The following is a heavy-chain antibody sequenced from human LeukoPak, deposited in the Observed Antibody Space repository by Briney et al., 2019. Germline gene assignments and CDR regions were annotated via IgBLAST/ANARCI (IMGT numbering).Heavy chain of an antibody. Sequence: GSLRLSCAASGXTFSSYEMNWVRQPPGKGLEWIGSIYSSGSTYYNPSLKSPDTIFVDTSKSQFSLKLSSVTAADTAVYYCARLGDSGSTLNWFDPWGQGTLVTVSS. CDR3: ARLGDSGSTLNWFDP. CDR1: GXTFSSYE. D-gene: IGHD3-10*01. J-gene: IGHJ5*02. V-gene: IGHV4-39*01. CDR2: IYSSGST.